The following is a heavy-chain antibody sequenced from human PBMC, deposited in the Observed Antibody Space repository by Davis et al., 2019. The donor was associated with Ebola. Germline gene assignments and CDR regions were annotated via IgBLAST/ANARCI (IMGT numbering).Heavy chain of an antibody. D-gene: IGHD6-13*01. V-gene: IGHV3-30*02. CDR1: GFTFSSYG. CDR3: AKGDHGYSSIGVYYYYGMDV. J-gene: IGHJ6*02. CDR2: IRYDGSNK. Sequence: GESLKIPCAASGFTFSSYGMHWVRQAPGKGLERVASIRYDGSNKYYADSVKGRFTISRDNSKNTLYLQMNSLRAEDTAVYYCAKGDHGYSSIGVYYYYGMDVWGQGTTVTVSS.